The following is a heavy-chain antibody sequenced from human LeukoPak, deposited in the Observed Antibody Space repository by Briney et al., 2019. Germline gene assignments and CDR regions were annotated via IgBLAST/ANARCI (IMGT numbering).Heavy chain of an antibody. CDR2: ISSSSSYT. CDR3: ARFATVVTGGFDY. J-gene: IGHJ4*02. V-gene: IGHV3-11*03. Sequence: GGSLRLSCAASGFTFSDYYMRWIRQAPGKGLEWVSYISSSSSYTNYADSVKGRFTISRDNAKNSLYLQMNSLRAEDTAVYYCARFATVVTGGFDYWGQGTLVTVSS. D-gene: IGHD4-23*01. CDR1: GFTFSDYY.